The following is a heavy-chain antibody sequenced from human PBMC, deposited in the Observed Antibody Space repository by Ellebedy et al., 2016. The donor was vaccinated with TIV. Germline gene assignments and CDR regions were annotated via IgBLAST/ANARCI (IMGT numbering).Heavy chain of an antibody. CDR3: AGDGAHYDLDY. J-gene: IGHJ4*02. Sequence: GESLKISXAASGFTFSTYSMHWVRQAPGKGLEWLSYISGSGETIHYADSVKGRFTISRDNPKNTLFLQMNSLRVEDTAVYNCAGDGAHYDLDYWGQGTLVTVSS. D-gene: IGHD3-22*01. CDR2: ISGSGETI. V-gene: IGHV3-48*01. CDR1: GFTFSTYS.